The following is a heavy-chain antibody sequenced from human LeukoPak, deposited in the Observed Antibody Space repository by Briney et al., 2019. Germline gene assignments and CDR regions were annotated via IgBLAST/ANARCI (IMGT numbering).Heavy chain of an antibody. CDR2: IKQDGSEK. CDR1: GFTFSSYW. D-gene: IGHD1-26*01. CDR3: ARDGSYYYFDY. J-gene: IGHJ4*02. V-gene: IGHV3-7*01. Sequence: PGGSLRLSCAASGFTFSSYWMSWVRQAPGKGLEWVANIKQDGSEKYYVDSVKGRFTISRDYAKNSLYLQMNSLRAEDTAVYYCARDGSYYYFDYWGQGTLVTVSS.